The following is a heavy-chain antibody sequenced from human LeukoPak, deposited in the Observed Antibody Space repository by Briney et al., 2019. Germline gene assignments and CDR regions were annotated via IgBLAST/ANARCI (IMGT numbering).Heavy chain of an antibody. Sequence: PSETLSLTCTVSGGSIISSSYYWGWIRQPPGKGLEWIGSIYYSGKTDYNPSLRSRVTISVDTSKNQFSLKLTSVTAADTAVYYCARTMEGYCSGGSCYQCSYYMDVWGKGTTVTVSS. CDR3: ARTMEGYCSGGSCYQCSYYMDV. V-gene: IGHV4-39*07. J-gene: IGHJ6*03. CDR1: GGSIISSSYY. CDR2: IYYSGKT. D-gene: IGHD2-15*01.